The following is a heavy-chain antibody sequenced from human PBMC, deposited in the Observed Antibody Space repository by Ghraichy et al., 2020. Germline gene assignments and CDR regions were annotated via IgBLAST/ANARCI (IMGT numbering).Heavy chain of an antibody. J-gene: IGHJ6*02. V-gene: IGHV4-59*01. D-gene: IGHD5-24*01. CDR1: GGSISSYY. Sequence: SETLSLTCTVSGGSISSYYWSWIRQPPGKGLEWIGYIYYSGSTNYNPSLKSRVTISVDTSKNQFSLKLSSVTAADTAVYYCARDTLGSRWLQFQGGMDVWGQGTTVTVSS. CDR3: ARDTLGSRWLQFQGGMDV. CDR2: IYYSGST.